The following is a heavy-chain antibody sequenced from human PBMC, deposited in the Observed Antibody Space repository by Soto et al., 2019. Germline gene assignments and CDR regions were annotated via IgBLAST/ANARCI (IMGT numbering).Heavy chain of an antibody. CDR1: GFSLSTGGVG. CDR2: IYWDDDK. J-gene: IGHJ6*02. CDR3: THSRCGGDCLQSYSSHYYFGMDV. Sequence: QITLMESGPTLVKPTQTLTLTCTFSGFSLSTGGVGVGWIRQPPGKALEWLALIYWDDDKRYSPSLRSRLTITKDTSKNQVVPTMTNMDPVDTATYYCTHSRCGGDCLQSYSSHYYFGMDVWGQGTTVTVSS. D-gene: IGHD2-21*02. V-gene: IGHV2-5*02.